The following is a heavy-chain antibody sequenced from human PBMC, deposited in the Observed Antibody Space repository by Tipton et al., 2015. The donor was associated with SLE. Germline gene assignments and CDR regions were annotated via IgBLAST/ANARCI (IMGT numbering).Heavy chain of an antibody. J-gene: IGHJ3*02. CDR1: GGTFSSYP. V-gene: IGHV1-69*06. CDR2: IIPIFGTA. D-gene: IGHD3-22*01. Sequence: QLVQSGAEVKKPGSSVKVSCKASGGTFSSYPINWVRQAPGQGLEWMGGIIPIFGTANYAQKFQGRVTITADKSTSTAYMELSSLRSEDTAVYYCARVPNYDSSGYYAFYIWGQGTMVTVSS. CDR3: ARVPNYDSSGYYAFYI.